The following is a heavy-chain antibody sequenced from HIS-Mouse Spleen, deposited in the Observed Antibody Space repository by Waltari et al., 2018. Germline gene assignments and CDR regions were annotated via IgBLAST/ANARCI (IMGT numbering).Heavy chain of an antibody. J-gene: IGHJ2*01. CDR1: GGSISSSSYY. CDR2: IYYSGST. V-gene: IGHV4-39*07. Sequence: QLQLQESGPGLVKPSETLSLTCTVSGGSISSSSYYWGWIRQPPGKGLEWIGRIYYSGSTYYNPSLKSHVTISVDTSKNQFSLKLSSVTAADTAVYYCAREIPYSSSWYDWYFDLWGRGTLVTVSS. D-gene: IGHD6-13*01. CDR3: AREIPYSSSWYDWYFDL.